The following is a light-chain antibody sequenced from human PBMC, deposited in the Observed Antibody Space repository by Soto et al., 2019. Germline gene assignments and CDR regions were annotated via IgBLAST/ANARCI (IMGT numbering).Light chain of an antibody. CDR2: DVS. V-gene: IGLV2-14*03. CDR3: NSYTSSSTHV. CDR1: SSDVGGYNY. Sequence: QSVLTQPASVSGSPGQSITISCTGTSSDVGGYNYVSWYQQHPGKAPKLIIYDVSNRPSGVSNRFSGSKSGNTASLTISGLQAEDEADYYCNSYTSSSTHVFGTGTKVTVL. J-gene: IGLJ1*01.